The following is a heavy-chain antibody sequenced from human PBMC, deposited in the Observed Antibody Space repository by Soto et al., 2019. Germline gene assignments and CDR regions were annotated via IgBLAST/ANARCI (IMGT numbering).Heavy chain of an antibody. CDR3: ARGPRGYCSSTSCYGREYYYYYMDV. Sequence: QVQLVQSGAEVKKPGSSVKVSCKASGGTFSSYTISWVRQAPGQGLEWMGRITPILGIANYAQKFQGRVTITADKSTSTAYMELSSLRSEDTAVYYCARGPRGYCSSTSCYGREYYYYYMDVWGKGTMVTVSS. CDR1: GGTFSSYT. D-gene: IGHD2-2*01. CDR2: ITPILGIA. V-gene: IGHV1-69*02. J-gene: IGHJ6*03.